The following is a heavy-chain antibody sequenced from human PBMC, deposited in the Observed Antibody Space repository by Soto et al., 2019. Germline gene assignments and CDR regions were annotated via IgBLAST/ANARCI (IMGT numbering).Heavy chain of an antibody. CDR1: GGSISSGGYY. D-gene: IGHD3-22*01. CDR2: IYYSGST. J-gene: IGHJ6*02. CDR3: ARCPRIVIDYYYYGMDV. Sequence: QVQLQESGPGLVKPSQTLSLTCTVSGGSISSGGYYWSWIRQHPGKGLEWIGYIYYSGSTYYNPSLKSRVTISVDTSKNQFSLKLSSVTAADTAVYYCARCPRIVIDYYYYGMDVWGQGTTVTVSS. V-gene: IGHV4-31*03.